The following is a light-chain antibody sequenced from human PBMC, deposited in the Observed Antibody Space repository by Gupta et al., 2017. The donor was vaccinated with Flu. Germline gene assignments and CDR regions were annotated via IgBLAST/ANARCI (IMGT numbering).Light chain of an antibody. CDR2: GAS. CDR3: QQYGSSPLT. Sequence: ERATLSCRASQSVSSSYLAWYQQKPGQAPRLFIYGASSRATGIPDSFSGSGSGTDLTLTISRREPEDFAVYYCQQYGSSPLTFGGGTKVEIK. J-gene: IGKJ4*01. V-gene: IGKV3-20*01. CDR1: QSVSSSY.